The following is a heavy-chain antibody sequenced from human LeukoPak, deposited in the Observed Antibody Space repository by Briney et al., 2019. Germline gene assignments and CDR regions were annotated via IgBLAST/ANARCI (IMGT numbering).Heavy chain of an antibody. CDR2: ISYDGSNK. CDR3: ARGPGSITIFGVVIKNYYYMDV. D-gene: IGHD3-3*01. J-gene: IGHJ6*03. CDR1: GFTFSSYA. Sequence: GGSLRLSCAASGFTFSSYAMHWVRQAPGKGLEWVAVISYDGSNKYYADSVKGRFTISRDNSKNTLYLQMNSLRAEDTAVYYCARGPGSITIFGVVIKNYYYMDVWGKGTTVTVSS. V-gene: IGHV3-30-3*01.